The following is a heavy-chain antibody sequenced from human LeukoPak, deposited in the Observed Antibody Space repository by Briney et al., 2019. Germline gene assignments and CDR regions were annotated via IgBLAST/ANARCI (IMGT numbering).Heavy chain of an antibody. CDR2: ISGSGGST. D-gene: IGHD2-21*02. CDR3: AKDGVVTGSPY. Sequence: GGSLRLSCAASGFTFSSYGMSWVRQAPGKGLEWVSIISGSGGSTDYADSVKGRFTISRDNSKNTLYLQMNSLRAEDTAVYFCAKDGVVTGSPYWGQGTLVTVSS. J-gene: IGHJ4*02. V-gene: IGHV3-23*01. CDR1: GFTFSSYG.